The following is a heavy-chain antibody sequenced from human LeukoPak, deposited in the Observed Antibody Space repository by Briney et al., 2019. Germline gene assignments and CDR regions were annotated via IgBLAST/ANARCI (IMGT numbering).Heavy chain of an antibody. J-gene: IGHJ4*02. V-gene: IGHV1-2*02. Sequence: ASVKVSCKASGYTFTGYYVHWVRQAPGQGLEWMGWINPNSGGTNYAQKFQGRVTMTRDTSISTAYMELCRLRYDDTAVYYCARTSYIISSDYWGQGTLVTVSS. CDR1: GYTFTGYY. CDR2: INPNSGGT. CDR3: ARTSYIISSDY. D-gene: IGHD6-6*01.